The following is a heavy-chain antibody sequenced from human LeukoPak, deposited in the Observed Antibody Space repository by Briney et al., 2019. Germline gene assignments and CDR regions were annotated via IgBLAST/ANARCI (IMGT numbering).Heavy chain of an antibody. D-gene: IGHD1-26*01. CDR1: GGSISSSSYY. CDR3: ARQVGSYYIGAFDI. J-gene: IGHJ3*02. CDR2: IYSGGST. V-gene: IGHV4-39*01. Sequence: SETLSLTCTVSGGSISSSSYYWGWIRQPPGKGLEWIGSIYSGGSTYYSPPLKSRVTISVDTSKNQFSLKLSSVTAADTAVYYCARQVGSYYIGAFDIWGQGTMVTVSS.